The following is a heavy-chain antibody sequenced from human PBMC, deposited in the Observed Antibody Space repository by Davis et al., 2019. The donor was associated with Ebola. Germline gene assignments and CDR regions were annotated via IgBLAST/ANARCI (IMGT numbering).Heavy chain of an antibody. D-gene: IGHD1-1*01. CDR1: GFTFSTYW. CDR2: IKQDGSDK. Sequence: GESLKISCAASGFTFSTYWMTWVRQAPGKGLEWVANIKQDGSDKFYVDSAKGRFTISRDNAKNSLYLQMNSLRAEDTAVYYCARRLEAWDFWGQGTLVTVSS. J-gene: IGHJ4*02. CDR3: ARRLEAWDF. V-gene: IGHV3-7*03.